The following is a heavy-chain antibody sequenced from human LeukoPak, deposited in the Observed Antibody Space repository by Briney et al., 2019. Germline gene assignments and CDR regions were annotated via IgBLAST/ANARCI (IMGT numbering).Heavy chain of an antibody. J-gene: IGHJ4*02. CDR2: IIPILGIA. CDR3: ARGGIVVSKPLDY. Sequence: GSSVKVSCKASGGTFSSYAISWVRQAPGQGLEWMGRIIPILGIANYAQKFQGRVTITADKSTSTAYMELSSLRSEDTAVYYCARGGIVVSKPLDYWGQGTLVTVSS. V-gene: IGHV1-69*04. D-gene: IGHD3-16*01. CDR1: GGTFSSYA.